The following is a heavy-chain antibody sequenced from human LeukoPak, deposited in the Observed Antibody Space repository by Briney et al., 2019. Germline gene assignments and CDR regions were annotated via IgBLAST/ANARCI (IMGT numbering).Heavy chain of an antibody. J-gene: IGHJ4*02. CDR1: GYIFSGYY. CDR2: INPDSGGT. CDR3: ARVVEGTSMIDY. D-gene: IGHD5-18*01. Sequence: EASVKVSCKASGYIFSGYYIHWVRQAPGQGLEWMGWINPDSGGTNYAQKFQGRVTMTRDTSISTAYMELSRLRSDDTAVYYCARVVEGTSMIDYWGQGTLVTVSS. V-gene: IGHV1-2*02.